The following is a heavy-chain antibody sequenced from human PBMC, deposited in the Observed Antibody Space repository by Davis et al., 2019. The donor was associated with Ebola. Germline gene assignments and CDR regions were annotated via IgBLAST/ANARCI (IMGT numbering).Heavy chain of an antibody. CDR1: GFSVSDNS. V-gene: IGHV3-53*01. Sequence: GESLKISCAASGFSVSDNSISWVRQAPGKGLDWVSLISGGGTTYYADSVKGRFTISRDNSKNTVDFHMNNLRADDTAVYYCATHRSRRVADRPFDYWGQGTLVTVPS. CDR3: ATHRSRRVADRPFDY. J-gene: IGHJ4*02. CDR2: ISGGGTT.